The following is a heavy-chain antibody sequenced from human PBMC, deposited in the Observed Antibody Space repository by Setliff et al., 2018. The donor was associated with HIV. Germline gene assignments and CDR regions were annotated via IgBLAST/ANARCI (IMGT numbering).Heavy chain of an antibody. Sequence: PSETLSLTCTVSGGSIISSSHYWGWIRQPPGKGLEWIGSFHYSGTTYYNPSLKSRVTISIDTSKNQFALKLTFVTAADTSVYFCACRPPLSSGSGFAYWGQGALVTVSS. CDR2: FHYSGTT. CDR3: ACRPPLSSGSGFAY. V-gene: IGHV4-39*01. D-gene: IGHD3-10*01. J-gene: IGHJ4*02. CDR1: GGSIISSSHY.